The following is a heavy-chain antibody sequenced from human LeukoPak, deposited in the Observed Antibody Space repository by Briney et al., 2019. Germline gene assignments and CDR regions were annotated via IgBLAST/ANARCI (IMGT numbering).Heavy chain of an antibody. CDR2: TYYRSKWYN. CDR3: ARARFASGSYCYYFDY. J-gene: IGHJ4*02. D-gene: IGHD1-26*01. CDR1: GDSVSSNSAA. Sequence: SQTLSLTCAISGDSVSSNSAAWNWIRQSPSRGLEWLGRTYYRSKWYNDYAVSVKSRITINPDTSKNQFSLQLNSVTPEDTAVYYCARARFASGSYCYYFDYWGQGTLVTVSS. V-gene: IGHV6-1*01.